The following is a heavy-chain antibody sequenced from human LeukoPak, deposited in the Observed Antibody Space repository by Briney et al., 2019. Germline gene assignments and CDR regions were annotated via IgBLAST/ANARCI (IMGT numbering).Heavy chain of an antibody. J-gene: IGHJ4*02. CDR1: GFTLSDYY. D-gene: IGHD3-22*01. V-gene: IGHV4-59*05. CDR2: IYYSGST. CDR3: ASLVRYYYDSSGYYIRDY. Sequence: TGGSLRLSCAASGFTLSDYYMSWIRQAPGKGLEWIGSIYYSGSTYYNPSLKSRVTISVDTSKNQFSLKLSSVTAADTAVYYCASLVRYYYDSSGYYIRDYWGQGTLVTVSS.